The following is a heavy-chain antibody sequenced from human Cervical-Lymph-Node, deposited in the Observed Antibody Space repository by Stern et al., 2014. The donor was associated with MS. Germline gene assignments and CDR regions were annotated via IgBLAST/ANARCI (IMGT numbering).Heavy chain of an antibody. J-gene: IGHJ4*02. V-gene: IGHV3-30-3*01. CDR2: ISSDGNSK. Sequence: VQLVESGGGVVQPGRSLRLSCAASGFTFSTYTMHWVRQPPGKGLEWVAVISSDGNSKFYADSVKGRFTISRDNSKNTLFRQMNSLRTEDTAVYYCARDGRSVWGQGTLVTVSS. CDR3: ARDGRSV. CDR1: GFTFSTYT.